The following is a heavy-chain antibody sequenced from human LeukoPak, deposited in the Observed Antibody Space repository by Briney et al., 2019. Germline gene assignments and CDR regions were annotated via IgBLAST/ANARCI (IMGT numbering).Heavy chain of an antibody. CDR1: GFTFGSYG. Sequence: PGRSLRLSCAASGFTFGSYGIHWVRQAPGKGLEWVAVISYDGSNKYYADSVKGRFSISRDNSKNTLYLEMNSLRAEDTAIYYCAKENVATIGGLDYWGQGTLITVSS. D-gene: IGHD5-12*01. CDR2: ISYDGSNK. J-gene: IGHJ4*02. CDR3: AKENVATIGGLDY. V-gene: IGHV3-30*18.